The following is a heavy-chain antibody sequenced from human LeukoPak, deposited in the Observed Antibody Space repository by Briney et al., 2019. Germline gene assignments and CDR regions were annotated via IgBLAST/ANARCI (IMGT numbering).Heavy chain of an antibody. CDR3: ARGVTTLGY. CDR2: IYYSGST. J-gene: IGHJ4*02. Sequence: SETLSLTCTVSGGSISSYYWSWIRQPPGKGLEWNGYIYYSGSTNYNPSLKSRVTISVDTSKNQFSLKLSSVTAADTAVYYCARGVTTLGYWGQGTLVTVSS. V-gene: IGHV4-59*01. D-gene: IGHD4-17*01. CDR1: GGSISSYY.